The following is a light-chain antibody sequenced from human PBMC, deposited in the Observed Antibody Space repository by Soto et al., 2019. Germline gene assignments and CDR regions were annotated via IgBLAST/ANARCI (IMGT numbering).Light chain of an antibody. V-gene: IGKV1-27*01. CDR2: AAS. CDR1: QGMINY. J-gene: IGKJ4*01. Sequence: DIQLTQSPSSLSASVGDRVTITCRASQGMINYLAWYQQIPGKVSKLLIAAASTLQSGVPSRFSGSGSGTDFTITISSLRREDVATYCCQKYTNVPAVGGGTKVEIK. CDR3: QKYTNVPA.